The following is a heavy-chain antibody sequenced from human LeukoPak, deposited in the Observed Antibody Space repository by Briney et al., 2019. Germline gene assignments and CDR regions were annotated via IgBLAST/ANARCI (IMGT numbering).Heavy chain of an antibody. D-gene: IGHD5-12*01. CDR2: ISSSSSYI. Sequence: GGSLRLSCAASGFTFSSYSMNWVRQAPGKGLEWVSSISSSSSYIYYADSVKGRFTISRDNAKNSLYLRMNSLRAEDTAVYYCASLGTTNPVDYWGQGTLVTVSS. V-gene: IGHV3-21*01. CDR3: ASLGTTNPVDY. J-gene: IGHJ4*02. CDR1: GFTFSSYS.